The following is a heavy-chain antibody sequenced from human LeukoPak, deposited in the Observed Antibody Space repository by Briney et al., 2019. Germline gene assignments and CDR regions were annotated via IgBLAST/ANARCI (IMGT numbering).Heavy chain of an antibody. Sequence: PSETLSLTCTVSGGSISSYHWSWIRQPAGKGLEWIGRIHTSGSTNYNPSLKSRVTISVDTSKNQFSLKLSAVTAADTAVYYCARDNYYGSGSFHYYYMDVWGKGTTVTVSS. CDR2: IHTSGST. CDR3: ARDNYYGSGSFHYYYMDV. V-gene: IGHV4-4*07. D-gene: IGHD3-10*01. J-gene: IGHJ6*03. CDR1: GGSISSYH.